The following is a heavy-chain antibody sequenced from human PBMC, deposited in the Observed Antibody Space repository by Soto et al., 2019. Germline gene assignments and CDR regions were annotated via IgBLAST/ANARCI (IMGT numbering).Heavy chain of an antibody. CDR3: ARANGDFDY. CDR2: MNRKSGYT. V-gene: IGHV1-8*01. D-gene: IGHD4-17*01. J-gene: IGHJ4*02. CDR1: GYTFTSYD. Sequence: QVQLVQSGAEVKKPGASVKVSCKASGYTFTSYDINWVRQATGQGLEWMGWMNRKSGYTGYAQKFQGRVTMTRDNSIRTAYMELSSLRSEDTAVYYCARANGDFDYWGQGPLVTVSS.